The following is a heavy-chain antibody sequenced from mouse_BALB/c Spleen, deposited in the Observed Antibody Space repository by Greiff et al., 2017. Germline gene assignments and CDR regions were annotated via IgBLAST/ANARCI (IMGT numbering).Heavy chain of an antibody. CDR3: TLSWLLTYFDY. CDR2: IRLKSNNYAT. Sequence: EVMLVESGGGLVQPGGSMTLSCVASGFTFSNYWMNWVRQSPEKGLEWVAEIRLKSNNYATHYAESVKGRFTISRDDSKSGVYLQMNNLRAEDTGIYCCTLSWLLTYFDYWGQGTTLTVSS. V-gene: IGHV6-6*02. CDR1: GFTFSNYW. D-gene: IGHD2-3*01. J-gene: IGHJ2*01.